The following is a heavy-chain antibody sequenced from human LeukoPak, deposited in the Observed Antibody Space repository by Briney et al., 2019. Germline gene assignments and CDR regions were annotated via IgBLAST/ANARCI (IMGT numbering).Heavy chain of an antibody. Sequence: GGSLRLSCAASGFSFSNYGMSWFRQAPGKGLEWVSTINTRADETHYADSVRGRFTIFRDNSKNTLYLQMNSLRAEDTAVYYCAKDRREYCSGGSCYSGFDYWGQGTLVTVSS. J-gene: IGHJ4*02. CDR1: GFSFSNYG. CDR2: INTRADET. D-gene: IGHD2-15*01. V-gene: IGHV3-23*01. CDR3: AKDRREYCSGGSCYSGFDY.